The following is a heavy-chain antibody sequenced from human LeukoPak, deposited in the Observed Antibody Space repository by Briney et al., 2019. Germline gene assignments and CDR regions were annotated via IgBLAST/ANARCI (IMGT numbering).Heavy chain of an antibody. CDR3: ARSYCSGGSCYYYYYGMDV. J-gene: IGHJ6*02. CDR1: GGSISSYY. V-gene: IGHV4-59*01. D-gene: IGHD2-15*01. CDR2: IYYSGST. Sequence: PSETLSLTCTDSGGSISSYYWSWIRQPPGKGLEWIGYIYYSGSTNYNPSLKSRVTISVDTSKNQFSLKLSSVTAADTAVYYCARSYCSGGSCYYYYYGMDVWGQGTTVTVSS.